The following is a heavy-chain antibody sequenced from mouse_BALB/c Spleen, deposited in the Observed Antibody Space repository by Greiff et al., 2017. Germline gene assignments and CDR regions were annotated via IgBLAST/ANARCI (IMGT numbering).Heavy chain of an antibody. CDR1: GYAFSSYW. Sequence: QVQLKESGAELVRPGSSVKISCKASGYAFSSYWMNWVKQRPGQGLEWIGQIYPGDGDTNYNGKFKGKATLTADKSSSTAYMQLSSLTSEDSAVYFCARNYRYDGGWYFDVWGAGTTVTVSS. D-gene: IGHD2-14*01. V-gene: IGHV1-80*01. CDR3: ARNYRYDGGWYFDV. J-gene: IGHJ1*01. CDR2: IYPGDGDT.